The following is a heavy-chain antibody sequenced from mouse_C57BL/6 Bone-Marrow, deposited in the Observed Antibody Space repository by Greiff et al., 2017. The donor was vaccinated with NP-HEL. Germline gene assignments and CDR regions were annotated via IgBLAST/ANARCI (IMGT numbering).Heavy chain of an antibody. CDR1: GFTFSSYG. V-gene: IGHV5-6*01. CDR2: ISSGGSYT. D-gene: IGHD2-3*01. CDR3: ARHGDGYLAWFAY. Sequence: EVMLVESGGDLVKPGGSLKLSCAASGFTFSSYGMSWVRQTPDKRLEWVATISSGGSYTYYPDSVKGRFTISRDNAKNTLYLQMSSLKSEDTAMYYCARHGDGYLAWFAYWGQGTLVTVSA. J-gene: IGHJ3*01.